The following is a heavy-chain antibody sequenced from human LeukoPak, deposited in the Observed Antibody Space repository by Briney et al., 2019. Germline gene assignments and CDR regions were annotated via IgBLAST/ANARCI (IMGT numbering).Heavy chain of an antibody. CDR3: ARLVLSVVPATPDY. D-gene: IGHD2-2*01. J-gene: IGHJ4*02. V-gene: IGHV4-39*01. Sequence: SETLSLTCTVSGGSISSSSYYWGWIRQPPGKGPEWIGSLYYSGNTYYNPSLKSRVTISVDTSKNQFSLKLSSVTAADTAVYYCARLVLSVVPATPDYWGQGTLVTVSS. CDR1: GGSISSSSYY. CDR2: LYYSGNT.